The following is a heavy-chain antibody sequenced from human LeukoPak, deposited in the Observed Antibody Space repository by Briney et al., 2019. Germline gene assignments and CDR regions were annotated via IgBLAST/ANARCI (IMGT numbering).Heavy chain of an antibody. CDR1: GLTFDDYG. CDR2: IIWSGGST. Sequence: GGSLRLSCAASGLTFDDYGMCWVRQAPGKGLEWVSGIIWSGGSTGYADSVKGRFTISRDNAKNSLYLQMNSLRAEDTALYYCARDDYGSGSWHDYWGQGTLVTVSS. D-gene: IGHD3-10*01. J-gene: IGHJ4*02. V-gene: IGHV3-20*04. CDR3: ARDDYGSGSWHDY.